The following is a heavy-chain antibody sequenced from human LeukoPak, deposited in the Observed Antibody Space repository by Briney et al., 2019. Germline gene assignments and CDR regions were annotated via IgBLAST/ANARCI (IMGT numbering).Heavy chain of an antibody. CDR2: INPNSGGT. CDR1: GYTFTGYY. CDR3: ARATYYDFWSGPWVYCYYYMDV. Sequence: ASVKVSCKASGYTFTGYYMHWVRQAPGQGLEWMGRINPNSGGTNYAQKFQGRVTMTRDTSISTAYMELSRLRSDDTAVYYCARATYYDFWSGPWVYCYYYMDVWGKGTTVTVSS. D-gene: IGHD3-3*01. J-gene: IGHJ6*03. V-gene: IGHV1-2*06.